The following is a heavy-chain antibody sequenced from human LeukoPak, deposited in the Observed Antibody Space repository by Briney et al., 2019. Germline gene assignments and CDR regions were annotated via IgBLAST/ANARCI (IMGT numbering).Heavy chain of an antibody. D-gene: IGHD3-22*01. CDR3: ARLTPGYDSSGYFSY. CDR2: INTNTGNP. CDR1: GYTFTSYA. V-gene: IGHV7-4-1*02. Sequence: ASVKVSCKASGYTFTSYAMNWVRQAPGQGLEWMGWINTNTGNPTYVQGFTGRIVFSLDTSVSTAYLQISSLKAEDTAVYYCARLTPGYDSSGYFSYWGQGTLVTVSS. J-gene: IGHJ4*02.